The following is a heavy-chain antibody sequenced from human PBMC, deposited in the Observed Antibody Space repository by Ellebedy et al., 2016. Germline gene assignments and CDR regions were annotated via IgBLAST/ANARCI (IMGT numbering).Heavy chain of an antibody. CDR3: AKWNGGWYAFEV. Sequence: SETLSLTCNVSGGSVSSDYWNWIRRPPGKGLAWIGFVFHTGATLYNPSLKSRVTMSVDTSKSQFSLRLTSVTAADTAVYYCAKWNGGWYAFEVWGQGTMVTVSS. CDR1: GGSVSSDY. V-gene: IGHV4-59*02. D-gene: IGHD6-19*01. CDR2: VFHTGAT. J-gene: IGHJ3*01.